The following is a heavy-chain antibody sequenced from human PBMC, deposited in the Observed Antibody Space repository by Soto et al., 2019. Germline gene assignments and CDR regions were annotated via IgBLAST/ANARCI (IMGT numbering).Heavy chain of an antibody. V-gene: IGHV3-33*01. CDR3: ARDRGNWFDP. J-gene: IGHJ5*02. CDR1: GFTFSNFG. Sequence: QVQLVESGGGVVQPGRSLRLSCAASGFTFSNFGRHWVRQAPGKGLEWVTVIWYDGSKKDYADSVKGRFIISRDDSKKILYLEMNSLRAEDTAMYYCARDRGNWFDPWGQGTLVNVSS. CDR2: IWYDGSKK.